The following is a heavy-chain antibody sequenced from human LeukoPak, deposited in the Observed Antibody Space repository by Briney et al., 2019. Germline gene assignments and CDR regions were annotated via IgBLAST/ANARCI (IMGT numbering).Heavy chain of an antibody. Sequence: PGGSLRLSCAASGFTFSSYGMHWVRQAPGKGLEWVAFIRYDGSNKYYADSVKGRFTISRDNSNNTAYLQMNSLKTEDTAVYYCTRRESQGSSTNWYFDLWGRGTLVTVSS. D-gene: IGHD6-6*01. CDR2: IRYDGSNK. V-gene: IGHV3-30*02. J-gene: IGHJ2*01. CDR3: TRRESQGSSTNWYFDL. CDR1: GFTFSSYG.